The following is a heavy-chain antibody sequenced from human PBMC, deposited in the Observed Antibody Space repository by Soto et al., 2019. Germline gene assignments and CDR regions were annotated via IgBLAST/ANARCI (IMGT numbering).Heavy chain of an antibody. CDR2: IYYSGST. CDR3: ARGRTAYGGNHWYFDL. Sequence: QVQLQESGPGLVKPSQTLSLTCTVSGGSISSGGHYWSWIRQHPGKGLEWIGYIYYSGSTYYNPSLKSRVTRSVDTSKNQFSLKLSSVTAADTAVYYCARGRTAYGGNHWYFDLWGRGTLVTVSS. D-gene: IGHD2-15*01. CDR1: GGSISSGGHY. V-gene: IGHV4-31*03. J-gene: IGHJ2*01.